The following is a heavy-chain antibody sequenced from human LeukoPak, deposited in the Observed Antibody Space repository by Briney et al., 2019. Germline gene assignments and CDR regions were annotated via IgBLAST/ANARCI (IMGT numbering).Heavy chain of an antibody. CDR3: ARITVRGVIPFDY. D-gene: IGHD3-16*02. Sequence: ASVKVSCKTSGYTFTGYYIHWVRQAPGQGLEWMGWINPNSGGTNFAQKFQGRVTMARDTSISTAYMELTGLMSDDTAVYYCARITVRGVIPFDYWGQGTLVTVSS. J-gene: IGHJ4*02. V-gene: IGHV1-2*02. CDR1: GYTFTGYY. CDR2: INPNSGGT.